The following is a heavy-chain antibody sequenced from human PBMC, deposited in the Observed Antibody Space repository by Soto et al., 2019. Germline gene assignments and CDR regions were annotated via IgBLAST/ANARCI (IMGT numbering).Heavy chain of an antibody. CDR2: ISPYTGNA. J-gene: IGHJ6*02. D-gene: IGHD3-16*01. V-gene: IGHV1-18*01. CDR3: VMVDNYVTPTPQDV. Sequence: QVQLVQSGDEGKKPGASVKVSCKASGYIFVNYGIAWVRQAPGQGLEWMGWISPYTGNAHSATQVQGRLTMTTDTSTSTAYMDLGSLTSDDTAVYYCVMVDNYVTPTPQDVWGQGTTVTVSS. CDR1: GYIFVNYG.